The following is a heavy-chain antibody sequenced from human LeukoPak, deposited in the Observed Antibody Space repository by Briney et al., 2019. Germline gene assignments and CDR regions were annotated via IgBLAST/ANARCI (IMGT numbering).Heavy chain of an antibody. J-gene: IGHJ4*02. CDR3: ARFSSSGWSTN. V-gene: IGHV3-21*01. CDR2: ISSSSSYI. CDR1: GFTFSSYS. D-gene: IGHD6-19*01. Sequence: GGSLRLSCAASGFTFSSYSMNWVRQAPGKGLEWVSSISSSSSYIYYADSVKGRFTISRDNAKNPLYLQMNSLRAEDTAVYYCARFSSSGWSTNWGQGTLVTVSS.